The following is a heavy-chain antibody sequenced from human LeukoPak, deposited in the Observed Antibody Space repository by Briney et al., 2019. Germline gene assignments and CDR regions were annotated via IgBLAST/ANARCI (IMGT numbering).Heavy chain of an antibody. CDR2: IRSSGDNT. J-gene: IGHJ4*02. CDR3: AKGGSGSYYTDY. Sequence: GGSLRLSCAASGFTFSSYAMNWVRQAPGKGLEWVSSIRSSGDNTYYADSVKGRFTISRDNSQNTLYLQMNSLRGEDTAVYYCAKGGSGSYYTDYWGQGTLVTVSS. V-gene: IGHV3-23*01. D-gene: IGHD3-10*01. CDR1: GFTFSSYA.